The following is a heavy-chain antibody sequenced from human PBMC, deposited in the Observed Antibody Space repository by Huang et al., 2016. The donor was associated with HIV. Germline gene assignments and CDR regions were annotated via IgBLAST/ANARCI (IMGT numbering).Heavy chain of an antibody. D-gene: IGHD4-17*01. CDR2: IKSKTDGGTT. Sequence: EVQLVESGGGLVKPGGSLRLSCAASGFTFSNAWMSWVRQAPGKGLEVVGRIKSKTDGGTTDYAAPVKGRFTISRDDSKNTLYLQMNTLKTEDTAVYYCTTDRDYGDYVADAFDIWGQGTMVTVSS. CDR1: GFTFSNAW. J-gene: IGHJ3*02. CDR3: TTDRDYGDYVADAFDI. V-gene: IGHV3-15*01.